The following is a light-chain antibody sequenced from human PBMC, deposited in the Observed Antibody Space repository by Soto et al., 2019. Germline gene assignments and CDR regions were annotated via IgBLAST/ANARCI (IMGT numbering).Light chain of an antibody. V-gene: IGKV1-5*02. CDR3: QQCGSSRLT. CDR2: AAS. CDR1: QSISSW. Sequence: DIQMTQSPSTLSASVGDRVTIICRASQSISSWLAWYQQKPGKAPKRLIYAASSLQSGAPPRFSGSGSGTDFTLTISRLEPEDFAVYYCQQCGSSRLTFGGGTKVDIK. J-gene: IGKJ4*01.